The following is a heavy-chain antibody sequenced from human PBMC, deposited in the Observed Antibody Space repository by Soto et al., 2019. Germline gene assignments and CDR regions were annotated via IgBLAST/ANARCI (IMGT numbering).Heavy chain of an antibody. CDR3: ASRSGQLPYYFDY. J-gene: IGHJ4*02. Sequence: GASVKVSCKASGYTFTNYGISWVRQAPGQGLEWMGWISAYKGNTNYAQKFQGRVTMTTDTSTSTAYMELRSLRSDDTAVYYCASRSGQLPYYFDYWGQGTLVTASS. CDR1: GYTFTNYG. D-gene: IGHD6-6*01. V-gene: IGHV1-18*01. CDR2: ISAYKGNT.